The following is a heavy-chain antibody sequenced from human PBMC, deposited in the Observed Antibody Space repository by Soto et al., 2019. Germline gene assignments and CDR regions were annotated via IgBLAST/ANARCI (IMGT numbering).Heavy chain of an antibody. J-gene: IGHJ6*02. CDR2: ISPNSGGT. CDR3: ARDRVPFSSSSGHYYYGMDV. Sequence: QVHLVQSGAEVKKPGASVKVSCKASGYTFTGYYMHWVRQAPGQGLEWMGWISPNSGGTNFAHKFQGRVTMTTDTSSNTAYMELSRLTYDDTAVYYCARDRVPFSSSSGHYYYGMDVWGQGTTVTVSS. V-gene: IGHV1-2*02. CDR1: GYTFTGYY. D-gene: IGHD6-6*01.